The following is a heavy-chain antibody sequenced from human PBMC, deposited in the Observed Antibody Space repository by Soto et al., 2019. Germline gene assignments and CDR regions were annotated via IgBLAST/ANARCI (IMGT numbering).Heavy chain of an antibody. CDR1: GYTFTSYD. J-gene: IGHJ5*02. CDR3: ARGGGTILAPLP. V-gene: IGHV1-2*02. CDR2: INPNSGAT. D-gene: IGHD3-3*01. Sequence: GASVKVSCKASGYTFTSYDIYWVRQATGQGLEWMGWINPNSGATKYAQKFQGRVTLSRDTSISTAYMELSGLRSDDTAVYYCARGGGTILAPLPWGQGTLVTVS.